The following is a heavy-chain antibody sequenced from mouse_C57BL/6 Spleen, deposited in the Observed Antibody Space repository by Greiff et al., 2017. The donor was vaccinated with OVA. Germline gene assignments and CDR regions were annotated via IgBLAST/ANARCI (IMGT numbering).Heavy chain of an antibody. CDR3: ARHEGGYSNYPAWFAY. D-gene: IGHD2-5*01. J-gene: IGHJ3*01. Sequence: VKLQQSGAELVKPGASVKLSCKASGYTFTEYTIHWVKQRSGQGLEWIGWFYPGSGSIKYNEKFKDKATLTADKSSSTVYMELSRLTSEDSAVYFCARHEGGYSNYPAWFAYWGQGTLVTVSA. CDR1: GYTFTEYT. V-gene: IGHV1-62-2*01. CDR2: FYPGSGSI.